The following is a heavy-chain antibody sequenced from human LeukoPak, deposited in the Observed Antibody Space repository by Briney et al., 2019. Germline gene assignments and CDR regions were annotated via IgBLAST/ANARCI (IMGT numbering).Heavy chain of an antibody. CDR3: ARVRREIDYVWGSYRRSPFDY. D-gene: IGHD3-16*02. CDR2: INPSGGST. CDR1: GYTFTSYY. J-gene: IGHJ4*02. V-gene: IGHV1-46*01. Sequence: ASVKVSCKASGYTFTSYYMHWVRQPPGQGLEWMGIINPSGGSTSYAQKFQGRVTMTRETSTSTVYMELSSLRSEDAAVYYCARVRREIDYVWGSYRRSPFDYWGQGTLVTVSS.